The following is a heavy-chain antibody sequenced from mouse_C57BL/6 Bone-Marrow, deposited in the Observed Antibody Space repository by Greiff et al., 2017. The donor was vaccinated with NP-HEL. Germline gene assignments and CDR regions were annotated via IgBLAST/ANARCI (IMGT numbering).Heavy chain of an antibody. D-gene: IGHD2-4*01. V-gene: IGHV7-3*01. Sequence: EVMLVESGGGLVQPGGSLSLSCAASGFTFTDYYMSWVRQPPGKALEWLVFIRNKANGYTTEYSASVKGRFTISRDNSQSILYLQMNALRAEDRATYYCARSIYYDYSDDPFYAMDYGGQGTSVTVTS. J-gene: IGHJ4*01. CDR2: IRNKANGYTT. CDR1: GFTFTDYY. CDR3: ARSIYYDYSDDPFYAMDY.